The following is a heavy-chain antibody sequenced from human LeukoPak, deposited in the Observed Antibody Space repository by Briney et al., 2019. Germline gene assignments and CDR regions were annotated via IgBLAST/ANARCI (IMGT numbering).Heavy chain of an antibody. J-gene: IGHJ3*01. CDR2: MYYNGST. CDR1: GGSISGYS. Sequence: SETLSLTCTVSGGSISGYSWSWIRQPPGKGLELIGYMYYNGSTNYNPSLKSRVTISVDTSKNQFSLRLSSVTAADTAVYYCARASSFDLWGQGTMVTVSS. V-gene: IGHV4-59*01. D-gene: IGHD3-10*01. CDR3: ARASSFDL.